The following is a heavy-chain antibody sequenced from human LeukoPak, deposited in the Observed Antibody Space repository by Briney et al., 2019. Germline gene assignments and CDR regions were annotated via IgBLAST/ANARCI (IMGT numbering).Heavy chain of an antibody. CDR1: GFTFSSYW. Sequence: GGSLRLSCAASGFTFSSYWMSWVRQAPGKGLEWVDNIKQDGSEKYYVDSVKGRFTISRDNAKNSLYLQMNSLGAEDTAVYYCAKGDSSSWSHSYYYYVDVWGKGTTVTVSS. J-gene: IGHJ6*03. CDR2: IKQDGSEK. V-gene: IGHV3-7*01. CDR3: AKGDSSSWSHSYYYYVDV. D-gene: IGHD6-13*01.